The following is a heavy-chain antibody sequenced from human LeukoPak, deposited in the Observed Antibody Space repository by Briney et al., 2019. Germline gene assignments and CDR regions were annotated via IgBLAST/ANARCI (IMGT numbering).Heavy chain of an antibody. CDR1: GFTFSSYS. Sequence: SGGSLRLSCAASGFTFSSYSMNWVRQAPGKGLEWVANIKKDGSEEYYVDSVKGRFTISRDNAKTSLYLQMNSLRAGDTAVYYCARDLSGVRGYTYGRGIDYWGQGTLVTVSS. V-gene: IGHV3-7*01. J-gene: IGHJ4*02. CDR2: IKKDGSEE. CDR3: ARDLSGVRGYTYGRGIDY. D-gene: IGHD5-18*01.